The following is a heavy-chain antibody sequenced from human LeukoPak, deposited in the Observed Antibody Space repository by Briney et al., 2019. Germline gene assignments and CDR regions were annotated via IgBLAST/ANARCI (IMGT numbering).Heavy chain of an antibody. Sequence: SVKVSCKASGGTFSSYAISWVRQAPGQGLEWIGGIIPIFGTANYAQKFQGRVTITADKSTSTAYMELSSLRSEDTAVYYCARSGRSSLEVAFDIWGQGTMVTVSS. CDR3: ARSGRSSLEVAFDI. J-gene: IGHJ3*02. V-gene: IGHV1-69*06. CDR2: IIPIFGTA. CDR1: GGTFSSYA. D-gene: IGHD3-10*01.